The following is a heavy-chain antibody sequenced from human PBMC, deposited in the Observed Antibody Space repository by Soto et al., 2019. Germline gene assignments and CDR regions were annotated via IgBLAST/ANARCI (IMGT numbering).Heavy chain of an antibody. CDR1: GGSISSGGYY. D-gene: IGHD5-12*01. Sequence: SETLSLTCTVSGGSISSGGYYWSWIRQHPGKGLEWIGYIYYSGSTYYNPSLKSRVTISVDTSKNQFSLKLSSVTAADTAVYYCARVVERATIFSVPYYFDIWCQGTLVTV. CDR2: IYYSGST. CDR3: ARVVERATIFSVPYYFDI. J-gene: IGHJ3*02. V-gene: IGHV4-31*03.